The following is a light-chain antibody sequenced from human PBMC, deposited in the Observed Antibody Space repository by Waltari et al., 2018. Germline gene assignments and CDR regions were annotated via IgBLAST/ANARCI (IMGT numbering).Light chain of an antibody. CDR1: TSDIGGYNY. V-gene: IGLV2-14*01. Sequence: QSALTQPASVSGSPGQSITISCTGTTSDIGGYNYVSWYQQHPGKAPKLMIYEVSNRPSGVSNRVSGSKSGNTASLTISGLQAEDEADYYCSSYTSSSTWMFGGGTKVTVL. CDR3: SSYTSSSTWM. CDR2: EVS. J-gene: IGLJ3*02.